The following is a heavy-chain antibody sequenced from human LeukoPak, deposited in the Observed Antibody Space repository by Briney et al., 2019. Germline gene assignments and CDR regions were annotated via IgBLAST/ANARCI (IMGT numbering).Heavy chain of an antibody. CDR2: INSDGSST. Sequence: VGSLGLSCAASGFTFSSYWMHWVRQGPGKGLVWVSRINSDGSSTTYADSVKGRFTISRDNAKNTLYLQMNSLRAEDTAVYYCARGSYGYDYWGQGTLVTVSS. J-gene: IGHJ4*02. D-gene: IGHD5-18*01. V-gene: IGHV3-74*01. CDR3: ARGSYGYDY. CDR1: GFTFSSYW.